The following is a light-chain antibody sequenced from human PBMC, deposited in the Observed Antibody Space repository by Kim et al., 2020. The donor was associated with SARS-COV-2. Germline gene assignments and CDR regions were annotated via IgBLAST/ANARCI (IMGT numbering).Light chain of an antibody. CDR3: QQYVNSLLT. CDR1: QSVISSF. J-gene: IGKJ4*01. CDR2: GAS. V-gene: IGKV3-20*01. Sequence: SPGERATLSCRASQSVISSFLAWYQQKPGQAPRLLLYGASTRATGIPDRFSGSGSGTDFTLTISRLEPEDFAVYFCQQYVNSLLTFGGGTKVDIK.